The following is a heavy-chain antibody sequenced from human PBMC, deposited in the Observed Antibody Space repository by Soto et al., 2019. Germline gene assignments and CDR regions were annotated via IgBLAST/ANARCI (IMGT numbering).Heavy chain of an antibody. D-gene: IGHD6-19*01. CDR2: ISSSSSYI. J-gene: IGHJ4*02. V-gene: IGHV3-21*01. Sequence: GGSLRLSCAASGFTFSSYSMNWVRQAPGKGLEWVSSISSSSSYIYYADSVKGRFTISRDNAKNSLYLQMNSLRAEDTAVYYCGTDYSSGGYGGGLQAYWARGTSVPVSS. CDR3: GTDYSSGGYGGGLQAY. CDR1: GFTFSSYS.